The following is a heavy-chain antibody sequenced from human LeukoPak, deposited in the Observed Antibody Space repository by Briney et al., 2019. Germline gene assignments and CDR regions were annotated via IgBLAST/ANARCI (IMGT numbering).Heavy chain of an antibody. D-gene: IGHD2-2*01. CDR3: ARGVVVPAGIDY. J-gene: IGHJ4*02. CDR1: GFTFSSYW. Sequence: GGSLRLSCAASGFTFSSYWMTWVRQAPGKGLEWVANINQDGSEEHYVDSVKGRFTISRDNAKNSLYLQMHSLRAEDTAVYYCARGVVVPAGIDYWGQGTLVTVSS. V-gene: IGHV3-7*01. CDR2: INQDGSEE.